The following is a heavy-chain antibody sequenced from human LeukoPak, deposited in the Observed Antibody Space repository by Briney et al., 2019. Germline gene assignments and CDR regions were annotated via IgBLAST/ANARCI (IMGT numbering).Heavy chain of an antibody. J-gene: IGHJ6*03. D-gene: IGHD3-10*01. V-gene: IGHV3-74*01. Sequence: GGSLRLSCAASGFTFSDTWMHWVRQAPGEGLVWVSRIRSDGSDTRYAESVKGRFTISRDNAKNTLYLQMNSLRAEDTAVYYCARDLGYYYYYMDVWGRGTTVTVSS. CDR2: IRSDGSDT. CDR1: GFTFSDTW. CDR3: ARDLGYYYYYMDV.